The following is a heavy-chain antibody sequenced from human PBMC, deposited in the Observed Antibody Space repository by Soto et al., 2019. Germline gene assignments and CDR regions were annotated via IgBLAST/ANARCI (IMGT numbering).Heavy chain of an antibody. V-gene: IGHV3-74*01. D-gene: IGHD6-13*01. J-gene: IGHJ4*02. Sequence: EGQLVESGGVLVQPGGSLRLSCAASGFNFRAYWMHWVRQAPGKWLVWVSRSNSDGSTTTYAESVEGRFTISRDNAKNTLYLQMNSLRAEDTAVYYCTRGLYSSSWSIDYWGQGTLVTVSS. CDR1: GFNFRAYW. CDR3: TRGLYSSSWSIDY. CDR2: SNSDGSTT.